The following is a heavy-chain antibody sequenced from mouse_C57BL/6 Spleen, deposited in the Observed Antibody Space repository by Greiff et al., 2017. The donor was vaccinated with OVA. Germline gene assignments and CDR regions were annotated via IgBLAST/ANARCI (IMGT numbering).Heavy chain of an antibody. J-gene: IGHJ2*01. V-gene: IGHV1-82*01. CDR3: ASLYGSSRFDY. Sequence: VQLQQSGPELVKPGASVKISCKASGYAFSSSWMNWVKQRPGKGLEWIGRIYPGDGDTNYNGKFKGKATLTADKSSSTAYMQLSSLTSEDSAVYFCASLYGSSRFDYWGQGTTLTVSS. D-gene: IGHD1-1*01. CDR2: IYPGDGDT. CDR1: GYAFSSSW.